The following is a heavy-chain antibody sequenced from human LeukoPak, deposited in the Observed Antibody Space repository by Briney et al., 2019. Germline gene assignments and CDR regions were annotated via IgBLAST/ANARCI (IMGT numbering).Heavy chain of an antibody. CDR2: IYYSGST. V-gene: IGHV4-59*12. Sequence: PSETLSLTCTVSGGSISSYYWSWIRQPPGKGLEWIGYIYYSGSTNYNPSLKSRVTISVDTSKNQFSLKLSSVTAADTAVYYCARDRVPAASTFDYWGQGTLVTVSS. CDR1: GGSISSYY. J-gene: IGHJ4*02. CDR3: ARDRVPAASTFDY. D-gene: IGHD2-2*01.